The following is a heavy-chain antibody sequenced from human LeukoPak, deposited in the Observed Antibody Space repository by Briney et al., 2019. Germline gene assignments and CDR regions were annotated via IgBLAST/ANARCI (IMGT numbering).Heavy chain of an antibody. CDR2: IYYSGST. J-gene: IGHJ4*02. Sequence: SQTLSLTCTVSGGSISRGDYYWSWIRQPPGTGLEWIGYIYYSGSTYYNPSLKSRVTISVDTSKNQFSLKLSSVTAADTAVYYCARGFNWNYLPPAFDYWGQGTLVTVSS. D-gene: IGHD1-7*01. CDR3: ARGFNWNYLPPAFDY. V-gene: IGHV4-30-4*01. CDR1: GGSISRGDYY.